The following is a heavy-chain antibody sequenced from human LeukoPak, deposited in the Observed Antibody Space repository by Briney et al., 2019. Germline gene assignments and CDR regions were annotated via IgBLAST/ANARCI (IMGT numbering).Heavy chain of an antibody. V-gene: IGHV3-48*04. Sequence: GGSLRLSCTASEFTFSNYWMHWVRQAPGKGLEWVSYISSSGSTIYYADSVKGRFTISRDNAKNSLYLQMNSLRAEDTAVYYCARRAARDAFDIWGQGTMVTVSS. D-gene: IGHD6-6*01. J-gene: IGHJ3*02. CDR3: ARRAARDAFDI. CDR1: EFTFSNYW. CDR2: ISSSGSTI.